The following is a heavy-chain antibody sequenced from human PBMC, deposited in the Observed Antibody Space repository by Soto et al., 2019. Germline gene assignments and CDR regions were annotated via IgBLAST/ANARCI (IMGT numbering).Heavy chain of an antibody. D-gene: IGHD3-22*01. Sequence: QVQLQESGPGLVKPSETLSLTCTVSGGSISSYYWSWIRQPPGKGLEWIGYIYYSGSTNYNPSLKSRVTISVDTSKNQFSLKLSSVTAADTAVYYCARGRRDYYDSPSRWFDPWGQGTLVTVSS. V-gene: IGHV4-59*01. CDR2: IYYSGST. CDR3: ARGRRDYYDSPSRWFDP. CDR1: GGSISSYY. J-gene: IGHJ5*02.